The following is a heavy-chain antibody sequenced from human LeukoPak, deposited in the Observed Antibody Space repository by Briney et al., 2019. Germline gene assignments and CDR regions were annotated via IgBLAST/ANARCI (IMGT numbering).Heavy chain of an antibody. J-gene: IGHJ6*02. V-gene: IGHV3-9*01. CDR1: GFTFHDYA. D-gene: IGHD3-10*01. CDR3: AKALYGSDMDV. Sequence: GGSLRLSCAASGFTFHDYAMHWVRQAPGKGLEWVPGISWNSGSIGYADSVKGRFTISRDNAENSLYLQMNSLRADDTALYYCAKALYGSDMDVWGQGTTVIVSS. CDR2: ISWNSGSI.